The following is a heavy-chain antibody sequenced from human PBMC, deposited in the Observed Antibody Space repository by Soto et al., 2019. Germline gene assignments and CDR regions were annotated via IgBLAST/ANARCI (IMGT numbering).Heavy chain of an antibody. CDR1: GFNFSSHS. CDR2: ISSTSSTM. D-gene: IGHD6-19*01. V-gene: IGHV3-48*02. CDR3: ARDTDDSSGWLNWFDP. J-gene: IGHJ5*02. Sequence: EVQLVESGGGLVQPGGSLRLSCAASGFNFSSHSMNWVRQAPGKGLEWVSYISSTSSTMYYADSVKGRFTISRDNAKNSLFLQMNSLRDEDTAMYYCARDTDDSSGWLNWFDPWGQGTLVTVSS.